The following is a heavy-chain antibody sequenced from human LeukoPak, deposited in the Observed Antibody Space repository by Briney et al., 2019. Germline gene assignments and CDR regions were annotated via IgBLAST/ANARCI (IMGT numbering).Heavy chain of an antibody. CDR1: GYTFTGYY. Sequence: ASVKVSCKASGYTFTGYYMHWVRQAPGQGLEWMGWINPNRGGTNYAQKFQGRVTMTRDTSISTAYMELSRLRSDDTAVYYCARDGSELQPFDYWGQGTLVTVSS. CDR3: ARDGSELQPFDY. J-gene: IGHJ4*02. D-gene: IGHD1-26*01. CDR2: INPNRGGT. V-gene: IGHV1-2*02.